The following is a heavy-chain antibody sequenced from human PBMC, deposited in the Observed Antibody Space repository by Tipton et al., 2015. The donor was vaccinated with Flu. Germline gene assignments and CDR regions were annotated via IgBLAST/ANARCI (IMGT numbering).Heavy chain of an antibody. Sequence: LRLSCTVSGGSINSTTYYWGWVRQPPGKGLEWIATVFHSGLTYYNPSLKSRVSISIDTSKNQFSLRMNSVTAADSAVYYCVRDFHPTSNWFDPWGQGTLVTVSS. CDR1: GGSINSTTYY. CDR2: VFHSGLT. V-gene: IGHV4-39*07. CDR3: VRDFHPTSNWFDP. J-gene: IGHJ5*02.